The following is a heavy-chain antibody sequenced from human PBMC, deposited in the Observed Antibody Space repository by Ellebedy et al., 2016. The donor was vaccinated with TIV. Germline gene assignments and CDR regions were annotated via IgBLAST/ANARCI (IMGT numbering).Heavy chain of an antibody. J-gene: IGHJ5*02. CDR2: IRNKGSSHTT. CDR3: ARALPSSP. V-gene: IGHV3-72*01. CDR1: GFTFSEHD. Sequence: GGSLRLSCAVSGFTFSEHDMDWVRQAPGKGLEWVARIRNKGSSHTTEYAASVDGRFTISRDDSRNSLSLQMNGLKTGDTAVYYCARALPSSPWGQGTLVTVSS. D-gene: IGHD6-6*01.